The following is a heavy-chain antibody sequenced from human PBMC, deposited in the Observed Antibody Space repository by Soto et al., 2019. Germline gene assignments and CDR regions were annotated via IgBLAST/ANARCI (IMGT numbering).Heavy chain of an antibody. V-gene: IGHV1-8*01. D-gene: IGHD5-12*01. CDR1: RYSFASCD. CDR2: MNPNSGNT. Sequence: GAPVEVSCEECRYSFASCDMKSVQQANEQGLEWMGWMNPNSGNTGYAQKFQGRVTMTRNTSISTAYMELSSLRSEDTAVYYCAREYSGYPDALEIDSWGQAPLVT. J-gene: IGHJ4*02. CDR3: AREYSGYPDALEIDS.